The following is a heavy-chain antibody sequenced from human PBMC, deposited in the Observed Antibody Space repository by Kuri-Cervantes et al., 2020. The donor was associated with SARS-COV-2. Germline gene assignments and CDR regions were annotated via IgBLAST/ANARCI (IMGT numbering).Heavy chain of an antibody. CDR1: GFTFSSYA. CDR3: ARDRSTHYFDY. V-gene: IGHV3-30-3*01. CDR2: ISYDGSNK. J-gene: IGHJ4*02. Sequence: GSLRLSCAASGFTFSSYAMHWVRQAPGKGLEWVAVISYDGSNKYYADSVKGRFTISRDNSKNTLYLQMNSLRAEDTAVYYCARDRSTHYFDYWGQGTLVTVSS.